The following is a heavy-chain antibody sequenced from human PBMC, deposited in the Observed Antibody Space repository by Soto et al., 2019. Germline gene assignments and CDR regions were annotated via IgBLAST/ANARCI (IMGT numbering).Heavy chain of an antibody. D-gene: IGHD6-13*01. CDR3: ARGWRSSSWYPEYGMDV. J-gene: IGHJ6*02. CDR1: GGSISSSNW. Sequence: QVQLQESGPGLVKPSGTLSLTCAVSGGSISSSNWWSWVRQPPGKGLEWIGEIYHSGSTNYNPSLKSRVTISVDKSRNQFSLKLSSVTAADTAVYYCARGWRSSSWYPEYGMDVWGQGTTVTVSS. CDR2: IYHSGST. V-gene: IGHV4-4*02.